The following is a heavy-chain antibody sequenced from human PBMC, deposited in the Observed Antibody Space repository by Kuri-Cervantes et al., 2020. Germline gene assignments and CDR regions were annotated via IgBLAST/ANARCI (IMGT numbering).Heavy chain of an antibody. CDR2: INHSGST. CDR3: AWGDGMDV. V-gene: IGHV4-34*01. J-gene: IGHJ6*02. Sequence: SQTLSLTCAVYGGSFSGYYWSWIRQPPGKGLEWIGEINHSGSTNYNPFLKSRVTISVDTSKNQFSLKLSSVTAADTAVYYCAWGDGMDVWGQGTTVTVSS. CDR1: GGSFSGYY.